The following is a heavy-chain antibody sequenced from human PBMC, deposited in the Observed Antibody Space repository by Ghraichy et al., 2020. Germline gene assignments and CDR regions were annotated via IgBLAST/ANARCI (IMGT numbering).Heavy chain of an antibody. D-gene: IGHD3-16*02. V-gene: IGHV3-30*04. CDR3: ARDYFDGCRYDGLGDR. J-gene: IGHJ4*02. CDR1: GFTFSSFG. CDR2: ISYDGTGQ. Sequence: GGSLRLSCAASGFTFSSFGFHWVRQAPGKGLEWVTAISYDGTGQYYADSVRGRFTISRDNSKNTVYLQMNSLRREDTAVYYCARDYFDGCRYDGLGDRWGQGTLVTVSS.